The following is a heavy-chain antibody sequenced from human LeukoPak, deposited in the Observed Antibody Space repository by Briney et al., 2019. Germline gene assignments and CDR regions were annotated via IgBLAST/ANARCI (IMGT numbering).Heavy chain of an antibody. Sequence: ASVKVSCKASGGTFSSDAISWVRQAPGQRLEWMGGIIPIFGTANYAQKFQGRVTITADESTSTAYMELSSLRSEDTAVYYCASGAFRDGYNYFDYWGQGTLVTVSS. CDR2: IIPIFGTA. J-gene: IGHJ4*02. D-gene: IGHD5-24*01. CDR1: GGTFSSDA. CDR3: ASGAFRDGYNYFDY. V-gene: IGHV1-69*13.